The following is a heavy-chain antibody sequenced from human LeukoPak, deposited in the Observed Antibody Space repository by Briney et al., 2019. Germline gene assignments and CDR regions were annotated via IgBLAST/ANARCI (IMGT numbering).Heavy chain of an antibody. CDR2: IYYTGST. D-gene: IGHD6-6*01. CDR3: ARHRAYSSSSPFDY. Sequence: PSETLSLTCSVSGGSISSLYWSWIRQPPGKGLEWIGYIYYTGSTNYNPSLKSRVTMFVDMSKNQFSLRLSSVTAADTAVYYCARHRAYSSSSPFDYWGEGTLVTVSS. V-gene: IGHV4-59*08. J-gene: IGHJ4*02. CDR1: GGSISSLY.